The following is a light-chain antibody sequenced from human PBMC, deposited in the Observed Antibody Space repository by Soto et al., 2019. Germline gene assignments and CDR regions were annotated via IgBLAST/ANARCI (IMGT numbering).Light chain of an antibody. CDR1: QSVSIN. CDR2: GAS. J-gene: IGKJ1*01. CDR3: QQYSSSPRT. V-gene: IGKV3D-15*01. Sequence: EVVLTQSPATLSVSPWEGATLSCRASQSVSINLAWYQQRPGQAPRLLIYGASTRATGIPARFSGSGFGTEFTLTISRLEPEDFAVYYCQQYSSSPRTFGRGTKVDI.